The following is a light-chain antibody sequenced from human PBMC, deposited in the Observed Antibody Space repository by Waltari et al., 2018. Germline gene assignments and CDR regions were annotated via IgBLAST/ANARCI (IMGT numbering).Light chain of an antibody. J-gene: IGLJ2*01. V-gene: IGLV3-21*01. CDR3: QLWESGSDRVV. CDR2: YDS. CDR1: SIGGTS. Sequence: SYVLTHPPSVSVAPGQAARITCGGNSIGGTSVHWYQQKPGQAPVLVIYYDSDRPSGIPERISGSKSGNTATLTISRVEAGDEAAYYCQLWESGSDRVVFGGGTKLTVL.